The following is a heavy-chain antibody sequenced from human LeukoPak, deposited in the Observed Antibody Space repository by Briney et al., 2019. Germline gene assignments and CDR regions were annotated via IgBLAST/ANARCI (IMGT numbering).Heavy chain of an antibody. CDR1: GYTFTGYY. CDR3: ARPHYDSSGYYIDY. CDR2: INPNSGGT. D-gene: IGHD3-22*01. Sequence: ASVKVSCKASGYTFTGYYMHWVRQAPGQGLEWMGWINPNSGGTNYAQKFQGRVTMTRDMSTSTVYMELSSLRSEDTAVYYCARPHYDSSGYYIDYWGQGTLVTVSS. V-gene: IGHV1-2*02. J-gene: IGHJ4*02.